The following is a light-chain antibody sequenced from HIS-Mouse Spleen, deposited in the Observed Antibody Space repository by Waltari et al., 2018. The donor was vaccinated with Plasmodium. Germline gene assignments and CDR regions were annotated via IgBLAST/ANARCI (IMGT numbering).Light chain of an antibody. CDR1: ALPNKY. V-gene: IGLV3-10*01. J-gene: IGLJ3*02. CDR3: YSTDSSGNHRV. CDR2: EDS. Sequence: SYELPQPPSVSVSPGQTARITCYGDALPNKYAYWYQQKSGQAPVLVIYEDSKRPSGIPERFSGSSSGTMATLTISGAQVEDEADYYCYSTDSSGNHRVFGGGTKLTVL.